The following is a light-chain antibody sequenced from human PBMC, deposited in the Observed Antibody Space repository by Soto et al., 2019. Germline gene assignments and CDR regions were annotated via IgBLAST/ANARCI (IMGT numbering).Light chain of an antibody. J-gene: IGKJ1*01. CDR2: KAS. CDR1: QTISSW. CDR3: QHYNSYSEA. Sequence: DIQMTQSPSTLSESVGDRVTITCRASQTISSWLAWYQQKPGKAPKLLIYKASTLKSGVPSRFSGSGSGTEFTLTISSLQPDDFATYYSQHYNSYSEAFGQGTKVDIK. V-gene: IGKV1-5*03.